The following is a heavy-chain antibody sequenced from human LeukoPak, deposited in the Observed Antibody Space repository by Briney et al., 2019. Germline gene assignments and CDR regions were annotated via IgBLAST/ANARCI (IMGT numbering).Heavy chain of an antibody. CDR1: GYTFSDYY. Sequence: ASVKVSCKASGYTFSDYYLHWVRQAPGHGLVWMGWINPHSGGTHYAQKFQGRVTMTRDTSISTAYMELSSLRSDDTAVYFCAREIVATIGGAFDIWGQGTMVTVSS. J-gene: IGHJ3*02. V-gene: IGHV1-2*02. CDR3: AREIVATIGGAFDI. D-gene: IGHD5-12*01. CDR2: INPHSGGT.